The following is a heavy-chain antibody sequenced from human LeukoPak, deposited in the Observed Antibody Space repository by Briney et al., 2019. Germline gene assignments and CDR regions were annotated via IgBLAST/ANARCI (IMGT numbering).Heavy chain of an antibody. V-gene: IGHV3-74*01. CDR2: IYVDGRAT. Sequence: GGSLRLSCVASGFTFSNYWMHWVRQPPGKGLVWVSRIYVDGRATNYADSVKGRFTISRDNAKNTVYLEMNSLSVEDTATYYCIRDFRSADLWGQGTLVTVTS. J-gene: IGHJ5*02. CDR1: GFTFSNYW. CDR3: IRDFRSADL.